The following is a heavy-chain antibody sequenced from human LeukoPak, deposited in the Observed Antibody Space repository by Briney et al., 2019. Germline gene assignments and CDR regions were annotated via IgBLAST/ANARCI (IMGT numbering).Heavy chain of an antibody. CDR3: AREVAVAGSLMDV. D-gene: IGHD6-19*01. J-gene: IGHJ6*02. V-gene: IGHV4-39*02. CDR1: GGSISSSSYY. Sequence: PSETLSLTCTVSGGSISSSSYYWGWIRQPPGKGLEWIGSIYYSGSTYYNPSLKSRVTISVDTSKNQFSLKLSSVTAADTAVYYCAREVAVAGSLMDVWGQGTTVTVSS. CDR2: IYYSGST.